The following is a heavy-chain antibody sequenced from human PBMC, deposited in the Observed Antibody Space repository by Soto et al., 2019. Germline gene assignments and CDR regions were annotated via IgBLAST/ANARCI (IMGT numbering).Heavy chain of an antibody. CDR3: ALVAGTLDYYYYYGMDV. J-gene: IGHJ6*02. CDR1: GGSISSSNW. CDR2: IYHSGST. D-gene: IGHD6-19*01. Sequence: SETLSLTCAVSGGSISSSNWWSWVRQPPGKGLEWIGEIYHSGSTNYNPSLKSRVTISVDKSKNQFSLKLSSVTAADTAVYYCALVAGTLDYYYYYGMDVWGQGTTVTVSS. V-gene: IGHV4-4*02.